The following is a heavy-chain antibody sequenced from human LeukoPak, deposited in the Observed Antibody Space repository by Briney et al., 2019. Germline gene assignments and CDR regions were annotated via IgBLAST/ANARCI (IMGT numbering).Heavy chain of an antibody. CDR2: INHSGST. J-gene: IGHJ4*02. Sequence: GSLRLSCAASGFTFSSYGMSWVRQAPGKGLEWIGEINHSGSTNYNPSLKSRVTISVDTSKNQFSLKLSSVTAADTAVYYCASVYDSSGYYPFWGQGTLVTVSS. CDR3: ASVYDSSGYYPF. D-gene: IGHD3-22*01. CDR1: GFTFSSYG. V-gene: IGHV4-34*01.